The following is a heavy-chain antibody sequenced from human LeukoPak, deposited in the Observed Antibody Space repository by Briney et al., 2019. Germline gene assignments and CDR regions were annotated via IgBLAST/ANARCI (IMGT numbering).Heavy chain of an antibody. CDR2: INTDGSST. CDR3: ARDKYGGNSNAFDI. CDR1: GFTFGNYW. D-gene: IGHD4-23*01. J-gene: IGHJ3*02. V-gene: IGHV3-74*01. Sequence: PGGSLRLSCAASGFTFGNYWMHWVRQAPGKGLVWVSRINTDGSSTSDADSVRGRVTISRDNAKNTLFLQMNSLRAEDTAVYYCARDKYGGNSNAFDIWGQGTLVTVSS.